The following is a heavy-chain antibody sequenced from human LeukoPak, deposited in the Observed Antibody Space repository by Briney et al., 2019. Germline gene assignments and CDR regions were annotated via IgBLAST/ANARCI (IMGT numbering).Heavy chain of an antibody. CDR3: ARVGRDGYNLDS. J-gene: IGHJ5*01. Sequence: SETLSLTCNVSGGSIINYYWSWIRQPPGKGLEWIGYIYSSGSTDYDPSLKSRVTISVDTSENQFSLNLNSVTTADTAVYYCARVGRDGYNLDSWGQGSLVTVSS. V-gene: IGHV4-59*01. CDR2: IYSSGST. D-gene: IGHD5-24*01. CDR1: GGSIINYY.